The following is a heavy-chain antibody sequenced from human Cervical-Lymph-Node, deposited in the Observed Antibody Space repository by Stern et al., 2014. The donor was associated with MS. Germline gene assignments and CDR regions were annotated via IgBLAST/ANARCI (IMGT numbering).Heavy chain of an antibody. D-gene: IGHD5-12*01. CDR1: GYTFTRYG. CDR3: ARDCGYTDKSYWYFDL. Sequence: DQLVESGAEVKKPGASVKVSCKASGYTFTRYGISWVRQAPGQGLEWMGWISAYNGNTNYAQKLQGRVTMTTDTSTSTAYMELRSLRSDDTAVYYCARDCGYTDKSYWYFDLWGRGTLVTVSS. V-gene: IGHV1-18*04. J-gene: IGHJ2*01. CDR2: ISAYNGNT.